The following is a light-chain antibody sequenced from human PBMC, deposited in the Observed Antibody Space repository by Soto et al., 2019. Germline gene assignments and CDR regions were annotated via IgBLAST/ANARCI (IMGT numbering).Light chain of an antibody. Sequence: QSVLTQPPSASGTPGQSVTISCSGSSSNVGNDYVYWFQHLPGTAPKLLIYTNNQRPSGVPDRFSGSKSGTSASLAISGLRSEDEADYYCAAWDDSLSGGVFGGGTKLTVL. CDR1: SSNVGNDY. J-gene: IGLJ3*02. CDR3: AAWDDSLSGGV. V-gene: IGLV1-47*02. CDR2: TNN.